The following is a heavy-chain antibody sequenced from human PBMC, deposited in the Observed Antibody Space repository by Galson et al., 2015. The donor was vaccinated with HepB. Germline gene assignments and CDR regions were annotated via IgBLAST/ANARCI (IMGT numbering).Heavy chain of an antibody. CDR3: ARLGASYCGGDCYSDN. V-gene: IGHV3-11*01. J-gene: IGHJ4*02. CDR1: GFTFSDYY. D-gene: IGHD2-21*02. CDR2: ISSRGNTI. Sequence: SLRLSCAASGFTFSDYYMSWIRQAPGKGLEWVSYISSRGNTIYYADSVKGRFTISRDNAKNSLYLQMNSLRADDTAVYYCARLGASYCGGDCYSDNWGQGTLVTVSS.